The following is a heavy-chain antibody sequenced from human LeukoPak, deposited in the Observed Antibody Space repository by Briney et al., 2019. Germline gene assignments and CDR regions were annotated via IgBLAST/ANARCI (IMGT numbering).Heavy chain of an antibody. CDR2: ISGSGGST. V-gene: IGHV3-23*01. Sequence: GGSLRLSCVASRFTFSSFAMSWVRQAPGKGLEWVSTISGSGGSTYYADSVKGRFTISRDNSKNTLYLQMNSLRAEDTAVYYCAKELWFGNYFDYWGQGTLVTVSS. J-gene: IGHJ4*02. CDR1: RFTFSSFA. D-gene: IGHD5-18*01. CDR3: AKELWFGNYFDY.